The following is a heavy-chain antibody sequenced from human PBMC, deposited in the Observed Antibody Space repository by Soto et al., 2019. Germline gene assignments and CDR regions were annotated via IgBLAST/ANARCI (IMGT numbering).Heavy chain of an antibody. CDR3: ARGSRYDYLWGSYRPRDYFDY. CDR2: IYHSGST. J-gene: IGHJ4*02. CDR1: GGSISSGGYS. V-gene: IGHV4-30-2*01. Sequence: SETLSLTCAVSGGSISSGGYSWSWIRQPPGKGLEWIGYIYHSGSTYYNPSLKSRVTISVDRSKNQFSLKLSSVTAADTAVYYCARGSRYDYLWGSYRPRDYFDYWGQGTLVTVYS. D-gene: IGHD3-16*02.